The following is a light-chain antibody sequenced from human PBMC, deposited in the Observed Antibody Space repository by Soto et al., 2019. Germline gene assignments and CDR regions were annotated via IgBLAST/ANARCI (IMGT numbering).Light chain of an antibody. CDR2: WAS. CDR3: QQYYTTPPST. J-gene: IGKJ2*02. CDR1: QSILYSSNNKNY. V-gene: IGKV4-1*01. Sequence: DIVMTQSPDSLAVSLGERATINCKSSQSILYSSNNKNYLAWYQQKPGQPPKLLIYWASTRESGVPDRLSGSGSGTDFTLTISSLQAEDVAVYYCQQYYTTPPSTFGQGTKLEIK.